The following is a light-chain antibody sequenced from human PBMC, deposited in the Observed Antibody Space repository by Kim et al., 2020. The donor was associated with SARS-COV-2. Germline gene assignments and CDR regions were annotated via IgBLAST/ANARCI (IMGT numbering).Light chain of an antibody. J-gene: IGKJ1*01. CDR2: GAS. V-gene: IGKV3-20*01. Sequence: EIVLTQSPGTLSLSPGERATLSCRASQSVSSSYLAWYQQKPGQAPRLLIYGASSRATGIPDRFSGSRSGTDFTLTISRLEPEDLAVYYCQQYGSSPQTFGQGTKVDIK. CDR3: QQYGSSPQT. CDR1: QSVSSSY.